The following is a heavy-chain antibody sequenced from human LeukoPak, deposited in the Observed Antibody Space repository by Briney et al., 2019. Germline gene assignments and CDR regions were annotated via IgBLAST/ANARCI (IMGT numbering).Heavy chain of an antibody. CDR1: GGSISSSSYY. D-gene: IGHD6-13*01. CDR2: IYYSGST. Sequence: PSETLSLTCTVSGGSISSSSYYWGWIRQPPGKGLEWIGSIYYSGSTYYNPSLKSRVTISVDTSKNQFSLKLSSVTAAGTAVYYCARGRGYPGSSSWFQFDYWGQGTLVTVSS. CDR3: ARGRGYPGSSSWFQFDY. J-gene: IGHJ4*02. V-gene: IGHV4-39*07.